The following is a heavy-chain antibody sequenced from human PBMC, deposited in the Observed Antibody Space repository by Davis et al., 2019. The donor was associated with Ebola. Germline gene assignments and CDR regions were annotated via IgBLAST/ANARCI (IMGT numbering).Heavy chain of an antibody. Sequence: SETLSLTCSVSGGSISSGTYYWGWVRQPPGKGLEWIWAIYYNGRTYYNSSLESRVTISLDTSKNQFSLKLRSVTAADTAVYFCARLSGLFSSLSGALYFDLWGCGTLVSVSS. V-gene: IGHV4-39*07. CDR1: GGSISSGTYY. J-gene: IGHJ2*01. CDR2: IYYNGRT. D-gene: IGHD6-6*01. CDR3: ARLSGLFSSLSGALYFDL.